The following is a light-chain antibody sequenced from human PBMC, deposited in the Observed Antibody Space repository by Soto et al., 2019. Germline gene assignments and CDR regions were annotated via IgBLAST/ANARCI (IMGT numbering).Light chain of an antibody. Sequence: DIQMTQSPSTLSASVGDRVTITCRASQSVSGWLAWYQQRPGKAPNLLVSKASSLESGVPSRFSGSGSGTEFTHAISSLQPDDFATYYFQHDDTYPLAFGGGTKVEIK. V-gene: IGKV1-5*03. CDR3: QHDDTYPLA. J-gene: IGKJ4*01. CDR1: QSVSGW. CDR2: KAS.